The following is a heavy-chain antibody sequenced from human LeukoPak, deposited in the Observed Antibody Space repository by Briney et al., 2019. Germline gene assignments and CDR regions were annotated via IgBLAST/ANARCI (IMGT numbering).Heavy chain of an antibody. Sequence: SETLSLTCAVYGGSFSGYYWSWIRQPPGKGLEWIGEINHSGSTNYNPSLKSRVTISVDTSKNQFSLKLSSVTAADTAVYYCARYIVVVVAATGTFDYWGQGTLVTVSS. CDR3: ARYIVVVVAATGTFDY. CDR2: INHSGST. D-gene: IGHD2-15*01. CDR1: GGSFSGYY. J-gene: IGHJ4*02. V-gene: IGHV4-34*01.